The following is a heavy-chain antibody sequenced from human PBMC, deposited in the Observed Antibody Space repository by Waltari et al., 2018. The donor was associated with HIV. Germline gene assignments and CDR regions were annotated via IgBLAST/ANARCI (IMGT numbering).Heavy chain of an antibody. CDR2: ISSTGSTI. Sequence: EVQLVESGGGLVQPGGSLRLSCGASGVIFSFSEMSRVRQAPGKGLEWVSYISSTGSTIYYADSVKGRFTISRDNAKNSLYVQMNSLRAEDTAVYYCARRGVLRYFDYWGQGTLVTVSS. V-gene: IGHV3-48*03. CDR3: ARRGVLRYFDY. CDR1: GVIFSFSE. D-gene: IGHD3-9*01. J-gene: IGHJ4*02.